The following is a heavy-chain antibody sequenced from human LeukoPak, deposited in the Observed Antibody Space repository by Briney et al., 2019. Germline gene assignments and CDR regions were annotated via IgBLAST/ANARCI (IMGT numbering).Heavy chain of an antibody. D-gene: IGHD6-19*01. CDR2: INWNGGST. V-gene: IGHV3-20*04. CDR3: ARDGAVAGIVSAFDI. Sequence: RAGGSLRLSCAASGFTFDDYGMSWVRQAPGKGLEWASGINWNGGSTGYADSVKGRFTISRDNAKNSLYLQMNSLRAEDTALYYCARDGAVAGIVSAFDIWGQGTMVTVSS. J-gene: IGHJ3*02. CDR1: GFTFDDYG.